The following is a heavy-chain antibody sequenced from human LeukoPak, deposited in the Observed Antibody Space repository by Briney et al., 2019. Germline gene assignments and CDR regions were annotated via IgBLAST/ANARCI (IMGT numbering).Heavy chain of an antibody. Sequence: PSETLSLACALSGDSFTDYYWSWIRQTPEKGLEWIGEINHGGTTNYNPSLKSRATISIETSKNQFSLKLASVTAADTAVYYCARDLGYNSNWSYYFDYWGQGTLVTVSS. D-gene: IGHD6-13*01. CDR2: INHGGTT. J-gene: IGHJ4*02. CDR3: ARDLGYNSNWSYYFDY. CDR1: GDSFTDYY. V-gene: IGHV4-34*01.